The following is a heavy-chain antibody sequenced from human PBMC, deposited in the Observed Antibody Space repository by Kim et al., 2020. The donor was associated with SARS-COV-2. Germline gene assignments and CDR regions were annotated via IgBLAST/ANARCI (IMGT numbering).Heavy chain of an antibody. CDR2: INHSGST. CDR3: AREGQGSPAY. J-gene: IGHJ4*02. V-gene: IGHV4-34*01. CDR1: GGSFSGYY. Sequence: SETLSLTCAVYGGSFSGYYWSWIRQPPGKGLEWIGEINHSGSTNYNPSLKSRVTISVDTSKNQFSLKLSSVTAADTAVYYCAREGQGSPAYWGQRTLVTV.